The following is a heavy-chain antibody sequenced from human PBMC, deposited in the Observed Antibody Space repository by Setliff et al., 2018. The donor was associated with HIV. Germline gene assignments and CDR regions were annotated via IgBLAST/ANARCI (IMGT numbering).Heavy chain of an antibody. CDR1: GGSISSGGYY. CDR2: IYTSGST. V-gene: IGHV4-61*08. J-gene: IGHJ4*02. CDR3: ACRYYDLWSNYYTGIPY. Sequence: SETLSLTCTVSGGSISSGGYYWSWIRQHPGKGLEWIGYIYTSGSTKYNPSLKSRVTISLDTSRNQFSLKLTSMTAADTSVYYCACRYYDLWSNYYTGIPYWGQGTLVTVSS. D-gene: IGHD3-3*01.